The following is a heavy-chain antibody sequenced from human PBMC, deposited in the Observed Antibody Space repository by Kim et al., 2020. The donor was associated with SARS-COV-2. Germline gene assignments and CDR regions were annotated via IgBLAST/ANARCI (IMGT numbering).Heavy chain of an antibody. CDR1: GYTFTSYY. J-gene: IGHJ4*02. D-gene: IGHD3-22*01. CDR2: INPSGGST. CDR3: ARDRVGYDSSGWRVEYYFDY. V-gene: IGHV1-46*01. Sequence: ASVKVSCKASGYTFTSYYMHWVRQAPGQGLEWMGIINPSGGSTSYAQKFKGRVTMTRDTSTSTVYMELSSLRSEDTAVYYCARDRVGYDSSGWRVEYYFDYWGQGTLVTVSS.